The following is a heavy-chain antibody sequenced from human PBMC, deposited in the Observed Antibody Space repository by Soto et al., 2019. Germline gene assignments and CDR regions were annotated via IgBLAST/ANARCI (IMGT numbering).Heavy chain of an antibody. CDR2: ISSSSSYI. J-gene: IGHJ4*02. D-gene: IGHD7-27*01. CDR1: GFTFSSYS. V-gene: IGHV3-21*01. Sequence: GGSLRLSCAASGFTFSSYSMNWVRQAPGKGLEWVSSISSSSSYIYYADSVKGRFTISRDNAKNSLYLQMNSPSAEDTAVYYCARDHNWGSGYYVDYWGQGTRVTVSS. CDR3: ARDHNWGSGYYVDY.